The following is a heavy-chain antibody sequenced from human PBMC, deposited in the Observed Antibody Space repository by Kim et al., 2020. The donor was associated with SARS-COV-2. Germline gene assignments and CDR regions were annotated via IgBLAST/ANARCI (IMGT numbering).Heavy chain of an antibody. CDR3: ARSVAGTLYFDY. CDR2: ISYDGSNK. Sequence: GGSLRLSCAASGFTFSSYAMHWVRQAPGKGLEWVAVISYDGSNKYYADSVKGRFTISRDNSKNTLYLQMNSLRAEDTAVYYCARSVAGTLYFDYWGQGTLVTVSS. CDR1: GFTFSSYA. D-gene: IGHD6-19*01. J-gene: IGHJ4*02. V-gene: IGHV3-30*04.